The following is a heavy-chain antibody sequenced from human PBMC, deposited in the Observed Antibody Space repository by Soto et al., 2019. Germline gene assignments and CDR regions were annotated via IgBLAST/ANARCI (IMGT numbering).Heavy chain of an antibody. V-gene: IGHV3-30-3*01. D-gene: IGHD4-17*01. J-gene: IGHJ4*02. CDR1: GFTFINYA. CDR3: ARDQVKGTMTIL. CDR2: ISYDGSNK. Sequence: QVQLVESGGGVVQPGRSLRLSCAASGFTFINYAMHWVRQAPGKGLEWVAVISYDGSNKYYADSVKGRFTISRDNSKNTMYLQMNSLSAVDTAVYHCARDQVKGTMTILWGQGTLVTVSS.